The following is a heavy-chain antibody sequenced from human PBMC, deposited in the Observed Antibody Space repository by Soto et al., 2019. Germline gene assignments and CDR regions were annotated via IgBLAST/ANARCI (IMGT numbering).Heavy chain of an antibody. CDR3: ARAVGDPLYYLDY. Sequence: QVQLQESGPGLVRPSETLSLTCTVSSDSIRSYYWIWLRQSPGKGLEWIGYTDYSGNTNYNPSLSSRVTISGHTSKNQFSLRLSSVTAADTAVYYCARAVGDPLYYLDYWGQGTLVTVSS. CDR2: TDYSGNT. CDR1: SDSIRSYY. V-gene: IGHV4-59*08. J-gene: IGHJ4*02. D-gene: IGHD6-19*01.